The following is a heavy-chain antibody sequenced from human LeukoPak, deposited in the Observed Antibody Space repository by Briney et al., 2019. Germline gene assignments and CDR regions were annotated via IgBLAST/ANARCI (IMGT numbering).Heavy chain of an antibody. V-gene: IGHV3-21*01. Sequence: GGSLRLSCAASGFTFSSYSMNWVRQAPGKGLEWVSSISSSSSYIYYADSVKGRFTISRDNAKNSLYLQMNSLRAEDTAVYYCASGVDTAMVGFGYWGQGTLVTVSS. D-gene: IGHD5-18*01. CDR3: ASGVDTAMVGFGY. J-gene: IGHJ4*02. CDR2: ISSSSSYI. CDR1: GFTFSSYS.